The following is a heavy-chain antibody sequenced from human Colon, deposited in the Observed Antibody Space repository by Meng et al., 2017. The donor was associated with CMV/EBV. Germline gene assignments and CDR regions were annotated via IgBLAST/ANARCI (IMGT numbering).Heavy chain of an antibody. Sequence: LTCSVSCGSLRPLYWTWIPQPPGKTLEWIGYVYYSGSTNYIPSLKSRVTISLDTSQNLFSLKLSSVTAADTAVYYCARSTSHLWFDSWSQGSLVTVSS. D-gene: IGHD2/OR15-2a*01. CDR2: VYYSGST. V-gene: IGHV4-59*11. CDR3: ARSTSHLWFDS. CDR1: CGSLRPLY. J-gene: IGHJ5*01.